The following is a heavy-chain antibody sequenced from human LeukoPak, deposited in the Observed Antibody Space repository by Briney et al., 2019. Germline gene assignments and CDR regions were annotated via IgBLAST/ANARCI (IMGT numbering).Heavy chain of an antibody. CDR1: GDSISSSSYY. D-gene: IGHD2-2*01. CDR3: ARFEKRYCSSTSCYDAFDI. J-gene: IGHJ3*02. V-gene: IGHV4-30-4*08. CDR2: IYYSGRT. Sequence: SETLSLTCTVSGDSISSSSYYWSWIRQPPGKGLEWIGYIYYSGRTYYNPSLKSRVTISVDTSKNQFSLKLSSVTAADTAVYYCARFEKRYCSSTSCYDAFDIWGQGTMVTVSS.